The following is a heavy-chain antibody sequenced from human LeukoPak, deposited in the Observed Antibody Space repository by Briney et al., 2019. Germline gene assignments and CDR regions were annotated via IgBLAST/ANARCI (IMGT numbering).Heavy chain of an antibody. CDR3: ARSWYYYDSSGYLDY. J-gene: IGHJ4*02. Sequence: GASVKVSCKASGYTFTSYGISWVRQAPGQGLEWMGWISAYNGNTNYAQKLQGRVTMTTDTSTSTAYMELRSLRSDDTAVYYCARSWYYYDSSGYLDYWGQGTLVTVSS. D-gene: IGHD3-22*01. CDR1: GYTFTSYG. V-gene: IGHV1-18*04. CDR2: ISAYNGNT.